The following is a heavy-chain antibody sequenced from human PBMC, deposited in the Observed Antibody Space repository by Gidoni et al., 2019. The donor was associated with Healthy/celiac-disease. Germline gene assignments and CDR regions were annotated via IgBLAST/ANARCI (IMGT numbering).Heavy chain of an antibody. CDR3: AKEGVSSSGRGYYGMDV. V-gene: IGHV3-23*01. Sequence: EVQLLESGGGLVQPGGSLRLSCAASGFTFSSYAMSWVRQAPGKGLECVSAISGSGGSTYYADSVKGRFTISRDNSKNTLYLQMNSLRAEDTAVYYCAKEGVSSSGRGYYGMDVWGQGTTVTVSS. D-gene: IGHD6-6*01. CDR2: ISGSGGST. J-gene: IGHJ6*02. CDR1: GFTFSSYA.